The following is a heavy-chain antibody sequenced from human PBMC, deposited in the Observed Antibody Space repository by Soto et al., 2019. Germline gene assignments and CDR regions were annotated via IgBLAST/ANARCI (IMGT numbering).Heavy chain of an antibody. J-gene: IGHJ3*02. CDR1: GYTFTSYG. CDR3: ARASSSGIVGATNGEGSHAFDI. Sequence: ASVKVSCKASGYTFTSYGISWVRQAPGQGLEWMGWISAYNGNTNYAQKLQGRVTMTTDTSTSTAYMELRSLRSDDTAVYYCARASSSGIVGATNGEGSHAFDIWGQGTMVTVSS. V-gene: IGHV1-18*01. CDR2: ISAYNGNT. D-gene: IGHD1-26*01.